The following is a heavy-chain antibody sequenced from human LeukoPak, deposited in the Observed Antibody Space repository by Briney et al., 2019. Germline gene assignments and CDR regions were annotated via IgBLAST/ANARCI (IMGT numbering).Heavy chain of an antibody. CDR1: GFTFSSCG. D-gene: IGHD6-13*01. Sequence: GGSLRLSCAASGFTFSSCGMHWFRQAPGKGLEWVAFIRYDGSNKYYADSVKGRFTISRDNSKNTLYLQMNSLRAEDTGVYYCAKVFSSRGADYFNYWGQGTLVTVSS. V-gene: IGHV3-30*02. CDR3: AKVFSSRGADYFNY. J-gene: IGHJ4*02. CDR2: IRYDGSNK.